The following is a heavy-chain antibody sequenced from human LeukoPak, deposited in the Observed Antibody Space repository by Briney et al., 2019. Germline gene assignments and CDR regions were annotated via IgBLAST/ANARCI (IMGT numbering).Heavy chain of an antibody. Sequence: GGSLRLSCAASGFTVSSNCMSWVRQAPGKGLEWVSLIYSGGSTYYADSVKGRFTISRDNSKNTLYLQMNSLRAEDTAVYYCARCLGSGSFHFGYWGQGTLVTVSS. J-gene: IGHJ4*02. V-gene: IGHV3-53*01. CDR3: ARCLGSGSFHFGY. D-gene: IGHD3-10*01. CDR2: IYSGGST. CDR1: GFTVSSNC.